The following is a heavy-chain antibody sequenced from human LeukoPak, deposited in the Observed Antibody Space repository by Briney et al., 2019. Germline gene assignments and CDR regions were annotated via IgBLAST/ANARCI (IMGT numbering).Heavy chain of an antibody. V-gene: IGHV3-23*01. CDR1: GFTFGTSA. J-gene: IGHJ4*02. CDR2: FSRSGSDT. CDR3: AKGSLGSWYYFDY. Sequence: GGSLRLSCAASGFTFGTSAMSWVRQAPGKGPEWVSTFSRSGSDTYYSDSVKGRFTIFRGNSKNTLYLQMNSLRDEDTAVYYCAKGSLGSWYYFDYWGQGTLVTVSS. D-gene: IGHD6-13*01.